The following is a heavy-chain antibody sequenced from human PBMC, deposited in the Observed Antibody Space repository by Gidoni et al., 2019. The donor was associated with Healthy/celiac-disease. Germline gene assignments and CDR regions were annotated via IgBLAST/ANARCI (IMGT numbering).Heavy chain of an antibody. CDR3: AKGRYFDWLTS. J-gene: IGHJ5*01. CDR2: LRSDGTYK. D-gene: IGHD3-9*01. Sequence: QVQLVASGGGVVQPGGSLRLSCAASGLPFSTYGMHWVRQAPGKGLEWVAFLRSDGTYKYYADSVKGRFTISRDNSKNTLYLQMNSLRAEDTAVYYCAKGRYFDWLTSWGQGTPVTVSS. CDR1: GLPFSTYG. V-gene: IGHV3-30*02.